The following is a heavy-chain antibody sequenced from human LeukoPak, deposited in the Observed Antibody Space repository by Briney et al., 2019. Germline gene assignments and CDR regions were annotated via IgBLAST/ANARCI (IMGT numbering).Heavy chain of an antibody. D-gene: IGHD3-10*01. CDR2: ISWNSGSI. J-gene: IGHJ3*02. CDR3: AKGRSGGAYDAFDI. V-gene: IGHV3-9*01. CDR1: GFTFDDYA. Sequence: GGSLRLSCAASGFTFDDYAMHWVRQAPGKGLEWVSGISWNSGSIGYADSVKGRFTISRDNSKNTLYLQMNSLRAEDTAMYYCAKGRSGGAYDAFDIWGQGTMVTVSS.